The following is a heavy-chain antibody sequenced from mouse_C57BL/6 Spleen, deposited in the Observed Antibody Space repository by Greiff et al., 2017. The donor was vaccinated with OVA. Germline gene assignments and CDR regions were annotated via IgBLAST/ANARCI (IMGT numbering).Heavy chain of an antibody. D-gene: IGHD1-1*01. CDR2: ISGGGGNT. V-gene: IGHV5-9*01. J-gene: IGHJ1*03. Sequence: EVQRVESGGGLVKPGGSLKLSCAASGFTFSSYTMSWVRQTPEKRLEWVATISGGGGNTYYPDSVKGRFTISRDNAKNTLYLQMSRLRSEDTALYYCARHAYYYGSSYWYFDVWGTGTTVTVSS. CDR1: GFTFSSYT. CDR3: ARHAYYYGSSYWYFDV.